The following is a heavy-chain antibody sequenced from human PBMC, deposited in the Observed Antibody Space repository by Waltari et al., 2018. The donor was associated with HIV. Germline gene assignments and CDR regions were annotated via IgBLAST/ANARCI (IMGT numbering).Heavy chain of an antibody. Sequence: QLHLQESGPGLVKPSETLSLTCSVSGASISSGSYYWAWIRQPPGKGLEWIGDIYYSGTAYYNPSVKSRVSASLDASKNELSLKLTSVTATDTALYYCARLRFHSLYYFDSWGPGILVTVSS. D-gene: IGHD3-16*01. V-gene: IGHV4-39*01. CDR2: IYYSGTA. CDR1: GASISSGSYY. J-gene: IGHJ4*02. CDR3: ARLRFHSLYYFDS.